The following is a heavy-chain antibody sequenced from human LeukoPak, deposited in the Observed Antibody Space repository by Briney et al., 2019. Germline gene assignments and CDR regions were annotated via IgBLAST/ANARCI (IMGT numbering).Heavy chain of an antibody. J-gene: IGHJ6*03. CDR3: ARAPRGGYYYYYYLDV. CDR2: ISSSGNTI. Sequence: GGSLRLSCAASGFTFSSYEMNWVRQARGKGLEWVSYISSSGNTIYYADSVKGRFTISRDNAKNSLYLQMNSLRAEDTAVYYCARAPRGGYYYYYYLDVWGKGTTVTVSS. CDR1: GFTFSSYE. V-gene: IGHV3-48*03.